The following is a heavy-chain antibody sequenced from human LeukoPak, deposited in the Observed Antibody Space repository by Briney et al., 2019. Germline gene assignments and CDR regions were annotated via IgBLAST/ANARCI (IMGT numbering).Heavy chain of an antibody. Sequence: SETLSLTCTVSGGSISSSSYYWGWIRQPPGKGLEWIGSIYYSGSTYYNPSLKSRVTISVDTSKNQFSLKLSSVTAADTAVYYCATVYYYDSSGYRRGDAFDIWGQGTMVTVSS. V-gene: IGHV4-39*07. CDR3: ATVYYYDSSGYRRGDAFDI. J-gene: IGHJ3*02. D-gene: IGHD3-22*01. CDR2: IYYSGST. CDR1: GGSISSSSYY.